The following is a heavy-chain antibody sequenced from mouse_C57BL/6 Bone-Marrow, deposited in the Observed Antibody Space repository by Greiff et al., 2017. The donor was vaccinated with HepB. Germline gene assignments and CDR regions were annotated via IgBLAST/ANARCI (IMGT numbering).Heavy chain of an antibody. CDR2: IDPENGDT. D-gene: IGHD2-4*01. J-gene: IGHJ1*03. CDR1: GFNIKDDY. Sequence: EVKVVESGAELVRPGASVKLSCTASGFNIKDDYMHWVKQRPEQGLEWIGWIDPENGDTEYASKFQGKATITADTSSNTAYLQLSSLTSEDTAVYYCTTTISDYDGGDWYFDVWGTGTTVTVSS. V-gene: IGHV14-4*01. CDR3: TTTISDYDGGDWYFDV.